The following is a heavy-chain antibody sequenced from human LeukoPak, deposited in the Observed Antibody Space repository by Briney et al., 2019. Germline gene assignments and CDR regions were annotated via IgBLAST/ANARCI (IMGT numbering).Heavy chain of an antibody. J-gene: IGHJ4*02. CDR2: TYPGGSDA. CDR3: ARGVEVVNYFDY. D-gene: IGHD2-15*01. CDR1: GYSFTSYW. Sequence: GESLKISCKTSGYSFTSYWIGWVRQMPGKGLEWMGITYPGGSDARYSPSFQGQVTISADRSITTAYLQWSSLKASDTAMYYCARGVEVVNYFDYWSQGTLVTVSS. V-gene: IGHV5-51*01.